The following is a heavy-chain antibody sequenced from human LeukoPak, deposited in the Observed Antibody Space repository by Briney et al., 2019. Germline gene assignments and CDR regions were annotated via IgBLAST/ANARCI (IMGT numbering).Heavy chain of an antibody. Sequence: ASVKVSCKASGGTFSSYAISWVRQAPGQGLEWMGGIIPIFGTANYAQKFQGRVTITADESTSTAYMELRSLRSDDTAVYYCARPLGSAWGYWGQGTLVTVSS. D-gene: IGHD6-19*01. J-gene: IGHJ4*02. V-gene: IGHV1-69*13. CDR2: IIPIFGTA. CDR3: ARPLGSAWGY. CDR1: GGTFSSYA.